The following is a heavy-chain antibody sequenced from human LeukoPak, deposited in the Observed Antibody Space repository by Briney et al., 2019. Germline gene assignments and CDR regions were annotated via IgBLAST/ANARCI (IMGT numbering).Heavy chain of an antibody. CDR3: ARGSDTAAGLY. V-gene: IGHV4-34*01. Sequence: PSETLSLTCAVYGGSFSGYYWSWIRQPPGKGLEWIGEINHSGSTNYNLSLKSRVSISVDSSKNQFSLKVSSVTAADTAVYYCARGSDTAAGLYWGQGTLVTVSS. CDR2: INHSGST. J-gene: IGHJ4*02. CDR1: GGSFSGYY. D-gene: IGHD6-13*01.